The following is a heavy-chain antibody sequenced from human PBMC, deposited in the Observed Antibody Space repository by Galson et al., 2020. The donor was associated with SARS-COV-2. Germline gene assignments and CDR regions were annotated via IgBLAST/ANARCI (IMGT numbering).Heavy chain of an antibody. Sequence: SETLSLTCTVSGASISIYYWSWIRQPPGKGLAWIGFVSDSGGAKSNPSLKSRVTISVDTSKNQFSLKMTSVTTADTAVYYCASLNPYRTWGQGTLVTVSS. CDR3: ASLNPYRT. V-gene: IGHV4-59*01. CDR2: VSDSGGA. D-gene: IGHD3-16*02. J-gene: IGHJ5*02. CDR1: GASISIYY.